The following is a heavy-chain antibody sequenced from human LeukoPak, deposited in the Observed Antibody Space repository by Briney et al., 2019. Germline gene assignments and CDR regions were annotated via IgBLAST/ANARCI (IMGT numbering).Heavy chain of an antibody. V-gene: IGHV1-18*01. CDR2: ISAYNGNT. J-gene: IGHJ4*02. CDR1: GYTFTSYG. D-gene: IGHD3-10*01. CDR3: ARQPGRMRYYFDY. Sequence: GASVKVSCKASGYTFTSYGISWVRQAPGQGLEWMGWISAYNGNTNYAQKFQGRVTMTRDTSISTAYMELSRLRSDDTAVYYCARQPGRMRYYFDYWGQGTLVTVSS.